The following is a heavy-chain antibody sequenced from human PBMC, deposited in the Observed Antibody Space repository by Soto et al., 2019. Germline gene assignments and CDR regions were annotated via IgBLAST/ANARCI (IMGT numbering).Heavy chain of an antibody. V-gene: IGHV3-23*01. CDR1: GFTFTNYA. CDR3: AKDAVSGDGIWLLDS. J-gene: IGHJ4*02. CDR2: LLRSGSTT. Sequence: PGGPLRLSCAASGFTFTNYAKTWARQAPGKGLGRGSSLLRSGSTTYYADSVKGRFTISSDISAKSLYLQMDSLRAEDTAVYYCAKDAVSGDGIWLLDSLGQGTVVTVSS. D-gene: IGHD4-17*01.